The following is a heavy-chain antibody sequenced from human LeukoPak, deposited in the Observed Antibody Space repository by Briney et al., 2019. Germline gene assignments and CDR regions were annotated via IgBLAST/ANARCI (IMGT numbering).Heavy chain of an antibody. CDR1: RGSFSDYY. V-gene: IGHV4-34*01. CDR3: AKDSAKKYDDY. CDR2: IDHSGST. D-gene: IGHD2/OR15-2a*01. Sequence: SETLSLTCAVYRGSFSDYYWSWIRQPPGKGLEWIGEIDHSGSTNYNPSLKSRVTISVDTSKNQFSLKLSSVTAADTAVYYCAKDSAKKYDDYWGQGTLVTVSS. J-gene: IGHJ4*02.